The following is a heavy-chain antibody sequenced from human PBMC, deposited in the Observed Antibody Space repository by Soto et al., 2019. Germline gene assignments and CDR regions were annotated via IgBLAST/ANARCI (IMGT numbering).Heavy chain of an antibody. CDR3: AHSLLDGVGFDY. J-gene: IGHJ4*02. CDR2: IYWDDDK. CDR1: GFSLSTSGVG. V-gene: IGHV2-5*02. Sequence: QITLKESGPTLVKPTQPLTLTCTFSGFSLSTSGVGVGWIRQPPGKALEWLALIYWDDDKRYSPSLKSRLTITHDTPKNQLVLTMTNMDPVDTASYYCAHSLLDGVGFDYWGQGNQVTVS. D-gene: IGHD3-10*01.